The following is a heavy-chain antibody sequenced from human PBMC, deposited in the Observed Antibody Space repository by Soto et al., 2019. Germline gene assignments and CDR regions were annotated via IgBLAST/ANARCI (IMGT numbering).Heavy chain of an antibody. CDR3: ARGGGYTASGGNSGFWFDP. CDR1: NESMGSGGYF. V-gene: IGHV4-31*03. CDR2: ISSSGSA. D-gene: IGHD5-18*01. J-gene: IGHJ5*02. Sequence: SETLSLTCTVSNESMGSGGYFWVWIRQHPGKGLEWIGHISSSGSANPNPSLKSRVSMSVDSSNNQFSLKLTSVTVADTAVYYCARGGGYTASGGNSGFWFDPWDQGALVTVSS.